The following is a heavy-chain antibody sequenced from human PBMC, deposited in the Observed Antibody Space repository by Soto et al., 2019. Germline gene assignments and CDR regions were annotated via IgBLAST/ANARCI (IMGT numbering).Heavy chain of an antibody. Sequence: SETLSLTCTVSGGSISSYYWSWIRQPPGKGLEWIGYIYYSGSTNYNPSLKSRVTISVDTSKNQFSLKLSSVTAADTAVYYCARGAPYCSGGSCYSIYYYYYYMDVWGKGTTVTVSS. J-gene: IGHJ6*03. CDR2: IYYSGST. CDR1: GGSISSYY. V-gene: IGHV4-59*01. D-gene: IGHD2-15*01. CDR3: ARGAPYCSGGSCYSIYYYYYYMDV.